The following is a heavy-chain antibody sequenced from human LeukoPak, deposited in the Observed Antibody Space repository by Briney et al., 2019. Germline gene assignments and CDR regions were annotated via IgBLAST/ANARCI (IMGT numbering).Heavy chain of an antibody. CDR1: GGSISSSSYY. J-gene: IGHJ3*02. CDR3: ARCMAAAANDAFDI. CDR2: IYYSGST. D-gene: IGHD6-13*01. V-gene: IGHV4-39*07. Sequence: SETLSLTCTVSGGSISSSSYYWGWIRQPPGKGLEWIGSIYYSGSTYYNPSLKSRVTISVDTSKNQFSLKLSSVTAADTAVYYCARCMAAAANDAFDIWGQGTMVTVSS.